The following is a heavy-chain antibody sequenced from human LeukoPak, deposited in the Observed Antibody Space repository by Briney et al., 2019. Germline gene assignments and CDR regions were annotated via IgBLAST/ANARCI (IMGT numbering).Heavy chain of an antibody. V-gene: IGHV3-30*03. CDR2: VSFEGSNK. CDR1: GFTFSRYG. Sequence: GGSLRLSCAASGFTFSRYGMHWVRQAPGKGLEWVAVVSFEGSNKYYADSVKGRFTISRDNSENRVFLQMNSLRAEDTAMYYCARWFGEPPNFDYWGQGTLVTVSS. D-gene: IGHD3-10*01. CDR3: ARWFGEPPNFDY. J-gene: IGHJ4*02.